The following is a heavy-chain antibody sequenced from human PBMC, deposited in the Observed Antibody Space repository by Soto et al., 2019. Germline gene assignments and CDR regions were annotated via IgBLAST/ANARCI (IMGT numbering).Heavy chain of an antibody. CDR1: GYTFTAYY. Sequence: SVKVSCKASGYTFTAYYLHWVRQAPGQGLEWMGGIIPIFGKTNYAQKLQGRVTMTTDESTSTAYMELRSLRSDDTAVYYCARGPRYSREAFDIWGQGTMVTVSS. D-gene: IGHD6-13*01. CDR2: IIPIFGKT. CDR3: ARGPRYSREAFDI. V-gene: IGHV1-69*05. J-gene: IGHJ3*02.